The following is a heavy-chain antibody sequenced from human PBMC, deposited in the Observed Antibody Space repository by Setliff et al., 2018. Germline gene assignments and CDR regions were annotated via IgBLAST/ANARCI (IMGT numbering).Heavy chain of an antibody. CDR2: LHTSGTT. D-gene: IGHD1-26*01. CDR3: ARDNTIVGATDY. Sequence: SQTLSLTCAVSGGSITSGSYYWSWIRQPAGEGLEWNGRLHTSGTTDYNPSLKGRVTISADTSTNHFSLKLTSVTAADTAVYYCARDNTIVGATDYWGQGAQVTVSS. J-gene: IGHJ4*02. CDR1: GGSITSGSYY. V-gene: IGHV4-61*02.